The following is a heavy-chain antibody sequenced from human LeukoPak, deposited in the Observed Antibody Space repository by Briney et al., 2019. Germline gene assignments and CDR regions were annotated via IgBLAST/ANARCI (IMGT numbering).Heavy chain of an antibody. J-gene: IGHJ4*02. Sequence: PSETLSLTCAVYGGSFSGYYWSWIRQPPGKGLEWIGEINHSGSTNYNPSLKSRVTISVDTSKNQFSLKLSSVTAADTAAYYCARGRTRWVYWGQGTLVTVSS. CDR1: GGSFSGYY. CDR2: INHSGST. V-gene: IGHV4-34*01. D-gene: IGHD4-23*01. CDR3: ARGRTRWVY.